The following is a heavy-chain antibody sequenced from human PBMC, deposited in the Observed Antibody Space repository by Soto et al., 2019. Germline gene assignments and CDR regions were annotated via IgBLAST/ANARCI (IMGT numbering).Heavy chain of an antibody. V-gene: IGHV4-31*03. Sequence: SETLSLTCTVSGGSIRSGGYYWSWIRQHPGKGLEWIGFIDDSGSIYYNPSLKSRLTLSIDTSKNQFSLKLRSVTAADTAVYYCARDTLYSSPHHFDSWGPGTLVTVSS. CDR2: IDDSGSI. CDR1: GGSIRSGGYY. D-gene: IGHD6-13*01. CDR3: ARDTLYSSPHHFDS. J-gene: IGHJ4*02.